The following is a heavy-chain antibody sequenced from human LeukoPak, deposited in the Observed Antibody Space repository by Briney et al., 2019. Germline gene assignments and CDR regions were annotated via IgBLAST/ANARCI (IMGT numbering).Heavy chain of an antibody. CDR3: ARLKSYYDFWSGYYNDYYYMDV. J-gene: IGHJ6*03. CDR1: GYTFTSYG. CDR2: ISAYNGNT. V-gene: IGHV1-18*01. D-gene: IGHD3-3*01. Sequence: ASVKVSCKASGYTFTSYGISWVRQAPGQGLEWMGWISAYNGNTNYAQKLQGRVTMTTDTSTSTAYMELRSLRSDDTAVYYCARLKSYYDFWSGYYNDYYYMDVWGKGTTVTVSS.